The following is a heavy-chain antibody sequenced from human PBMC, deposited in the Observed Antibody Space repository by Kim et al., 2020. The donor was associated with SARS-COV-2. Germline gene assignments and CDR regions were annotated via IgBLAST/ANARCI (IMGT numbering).Heavy chain of an antibody. D-gene: IGHD3-10*01. J-gene: IGHJ6*02. V-gene: IGHV3-74*01. Sequence: FTISRDNAKNTLYLQMNSLRAEDTAVYYCAREKAPHGSGPYYYYYGMDVWGQGTTVTVSS. CDR3: AREKAPHGSGPYYYYYGMDV.